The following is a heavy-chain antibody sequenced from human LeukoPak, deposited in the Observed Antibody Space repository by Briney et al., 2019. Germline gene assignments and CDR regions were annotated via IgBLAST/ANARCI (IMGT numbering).Heavy chain of an antibody. Sequence: SETLSLTCIVSGVSITTTDHFWGWIRQPPGKGLEWMGNIYYSGSTNYNPSLKSRVTISVDTSKNQFSLKLSSVTAADTAVYYCARAHYDFWSGYSYYFDYWGQGTLVTVSS. V-gene: IGHV4-61*05. CDR1: GVSITTTDHF. D-gene: IGHD3-3*01. CDR3: ARAHYDFWSGYSYYFDY. CDR2: IYYSGST. J-gene: IGHJ4*02.